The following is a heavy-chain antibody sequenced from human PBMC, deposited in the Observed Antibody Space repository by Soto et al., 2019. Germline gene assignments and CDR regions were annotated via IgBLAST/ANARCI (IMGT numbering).Heavy chain of an antibody. D-gene: IGHD3-10*01. Sequence: HPVGSLRLSCAASGFTFSSYWMHWVRQAPGKGLVWVSRINSDGSSTSYADSVKGRFTISRDNAKNTLYLQMNSLRSEDTAVYYCARGEGYYGSGREKGGMDVWGQGTTVTVSS. CDR2: INSDGSST. CDR3: ARGEGYYGSGREKGGMDV. CDR1: GFTFSSYW. J-gene: IGHJ6*02. V-gene: IGHV3-74*01.